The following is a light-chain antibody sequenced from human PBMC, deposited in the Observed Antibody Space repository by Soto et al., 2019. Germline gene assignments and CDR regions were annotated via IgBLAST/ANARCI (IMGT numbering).Light chain of an antibody. V-gene: IGLV2-8*01. J-gene: IGLJ3*02. CDR3: SSYAGSNNLV. Sequence: QSALTQRPSASGSPGQSVTISCTGTSIDVGGYNYVSWYQQHPGKAPKLMIYEVSERPSGVPDRFSGSKSGNAASLTVSGLQAEDEADYYCSSYAGSNNLVFGAGTKLTVL. CDR1: SIDVGGYNY. CDR2: EVS.